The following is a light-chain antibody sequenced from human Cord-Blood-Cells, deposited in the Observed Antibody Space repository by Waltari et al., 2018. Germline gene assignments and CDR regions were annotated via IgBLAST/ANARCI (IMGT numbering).Light chain of an antibody. CDR1: QSVLYSSNNKNY. J-gene: IGKJ2*01. CDR2: WAS. V-gene: IGKV4-1*01. Sequence: DIVMTQSPDSLAVSLGERANINCKSSQSVLYSSNNKNYLAWYQQKPGQPPKLLIYWASNLESGVPDRFSGSGSGTDFTLTISSLQAEDVAVYYCQQYYSTPYTFGQGTKLEIK. CDR3: QQYYSTPYT.